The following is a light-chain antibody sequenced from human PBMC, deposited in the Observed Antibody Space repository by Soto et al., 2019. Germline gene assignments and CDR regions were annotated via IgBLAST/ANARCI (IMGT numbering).Light chain of an antibody. CDR1: SSDVGGHNY. CDR2: EVT. CDR3: SSYTFTSTLYV. Sequence: QSVLAQPASVSGSPGQSITISCTGTSSDVGGHNYVAWYQQHPGKAPKVMIYEVTKRPSGVSNRFSGSKSGNTASLTISGLQAEDEADYYCSSYTFTSTLYVFGTGTKLTVL. V-gene: IGLV2-14*03. J-gene: IGLJ1*01.